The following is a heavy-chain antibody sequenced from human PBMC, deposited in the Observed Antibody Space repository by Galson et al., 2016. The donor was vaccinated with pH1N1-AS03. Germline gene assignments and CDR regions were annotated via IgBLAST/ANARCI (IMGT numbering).Heavy chain of an antibody. Sequence: ALVKPTQTLTLTCSLSGLSVPSSGLAVGWFRLPPGKALEWLALVYWDDANRFSPSLRNRLTITKDTSRNQAVLTVTNVDPLDTATYFCALPNSWGNAFEIWGPGTMVTVAS. D-gene: IGHD3-16*01. CDR1: GLSVPSSGLA. CDR3: ALPNSWGNAFEI. V-gene: IGHV2-5*02. J-gene: IGHJ3*02. CDR2: VYWDDAN.